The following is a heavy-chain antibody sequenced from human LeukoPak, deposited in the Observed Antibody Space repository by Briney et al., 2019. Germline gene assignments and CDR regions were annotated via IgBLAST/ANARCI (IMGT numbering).Heavy chain of an antibody. CDR3: ARSTIFGVVIFDY. CDR1: GFTFSSYS. V-gene: IGHV3-48*01. J-gene: IGHJ4*02. D-gene: IGHD3-3*01. CDR2: ISSSSSTI. Sequence: GGSLRLSCAASGFTFSSYSMNWVRQAPGKGLEWVSYISSSSSTIYYADSVKGRFTISRDNAKNSLYLQMNSLRAEDTAVYYCARSTIFGVVIFDYWGQGTLVTVSS.